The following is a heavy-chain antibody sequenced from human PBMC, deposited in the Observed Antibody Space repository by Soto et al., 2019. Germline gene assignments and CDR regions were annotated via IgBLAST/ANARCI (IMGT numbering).Heavy chain of an antibody. CDR3: AAQPGYYCGQRG. V-gene: IGHV3-48*03. D-gene: IGHD2-2*01. CDR2: ISSSGSTI. Sequence: EGSLRLSCAASGFTFNNFEMNWVRQAPGKGLEWVSYISSSGSTISYADSVKGRFTISRDNAKNSLSLQMNSLGAEDTAVCDCAAQPGYYCGQRGWGQGTKFTLAS. CDR1: GFTFNNFE. J-gene: IGHJ6*02.